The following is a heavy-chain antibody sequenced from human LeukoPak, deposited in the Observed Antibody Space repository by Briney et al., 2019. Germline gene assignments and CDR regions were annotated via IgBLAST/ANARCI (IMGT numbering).Heavy chain of an antibody. V-gene: IGHV1-69*04. CDR1: GGTFSSYA. D-gene: IGHD3-22*01. Sequence: GASVKVSCKASGGTFSSYAISWVRQAPGQGLEWMGRIIPILGIANYAQKFQGRVTITADKSTSTAYMELSSLRSEDTAVYYCAREAIRRRDYYDSSGYYNYWGQGTLVTVSS. CDR3: AREAIRRRDYYDSSGYYNY. CDR2: IIPILGIA. J-gene: IGHJ4*02.